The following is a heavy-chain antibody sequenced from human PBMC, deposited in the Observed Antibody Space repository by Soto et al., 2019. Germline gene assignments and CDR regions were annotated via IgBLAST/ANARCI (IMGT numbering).Heavy chain of an antibody. V-gene: IGHV4-30-2*01. CDR2: IYHSGST. D-gene: IGHD4-4*01. J-gene: IGHJ4*02. CDR1: GGSISSGGYS. CDR3: SRLRTRVTTTDY. Sequence: QLQLQESGSGLVKPSQTLSLTCAVSGGSISSGGYSWSWIRQPPGKGLEWIGYIYHSGSTYYNPSLYSLVTTSVGSSKIQFSLKLSSVTAPDTAVSYCSRLRTRVTTTDYCIQGALVTVAS.